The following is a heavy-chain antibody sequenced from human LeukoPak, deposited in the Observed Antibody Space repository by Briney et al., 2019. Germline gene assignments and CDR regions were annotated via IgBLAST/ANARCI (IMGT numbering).Heavy chain of an antibody. CDR1: GCSISSYY. CDR2: IYYSEST. Sequence: SETLSLTCTVSGCSISSYYWSWIRRPPGKGLERVACIYYSESTNYNPSLKSRVTISVDTSKNQFSLKLNSVTAADTAVYYCARGPAWGYGSGSFAYWGQGTLVTVSS. D-gene: IGHD3-10*01. CDR3: ARGPAWGYGSGSFAY. J-gene: IGHJ4*02. V-gene: IGHV4-59*01.